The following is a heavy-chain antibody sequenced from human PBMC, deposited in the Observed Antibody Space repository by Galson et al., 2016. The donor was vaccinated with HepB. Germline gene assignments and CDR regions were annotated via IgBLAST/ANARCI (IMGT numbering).Heavy chain of an antibody. V-gene: IGHV1-69*13. J-gene: IGHJ6*02. CDR3: ARQVGQLQWYYYYGMDV. CDR2: IIPVLGTA. D-gene: IGHD6-6*01. Sequence: SVKVSCKASGGTFSSYAINWVRQAPGQGLEWMGGIIPVLGTADYAQKFQDRVTITADESTSTAYMELSSLRSEDSAVYYCARQVGQLQWYYYYGMDVWGQGTTVTVSS. CDR1: GGTFSSYA.